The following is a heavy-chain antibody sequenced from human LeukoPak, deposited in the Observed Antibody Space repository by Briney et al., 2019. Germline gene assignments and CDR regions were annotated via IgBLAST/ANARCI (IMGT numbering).Heavy chain of an antibody. Sequence: GGSLKLSCAASWFTFSGSSVDCVRQGAGKWLECVGLIRSKASGYAPAYGASVTRTFTISRDDSKNTAFLHMNRLTPEDTAVYYCPSVSADTPPFDYWGQGTLVTVSS. CDR3: PSVSADTPPFDY. V-gene: IGHV3-73*01. D-gene: IGHD2-15*01. CDR2: IRSKASGYAP. CDR1: WFTFSGSS. J-gene: IGHJ4*02.